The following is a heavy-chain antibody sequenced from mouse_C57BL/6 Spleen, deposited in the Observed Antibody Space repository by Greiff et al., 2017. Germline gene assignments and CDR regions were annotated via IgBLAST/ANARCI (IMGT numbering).Heavy chain of an antibody. CDR1: GYAFSSSW. J-gene: IGHJ4*01. CDR3: AREDYCSRNYAMDY. V-gene: IGHV1-82*01. CDR2: IYPGDGDT. D-gene: IGHD1-1*01. Sequence: VKLQESGPELVKPGASVKISCKASGYAFSSSWMNWVKQRPGKGLEWIGRIYPGDGDTNYNGKFKGKATLTADKSSSTAYMQLSSLTSEDSAVYFCAREDYCSRNYAMDYWGQGTSGTVSS.